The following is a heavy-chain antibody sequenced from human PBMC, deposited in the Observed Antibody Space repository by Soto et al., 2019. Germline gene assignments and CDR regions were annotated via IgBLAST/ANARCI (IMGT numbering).Heavy chain of an antibody. J-gene: IGHJ5*02. D-gene: IGHD5-18*01. CDR2: IYYSGST. CDR3: ARYRGRYSYGNNWFDP. CDR1: GYSISSSNW. V-gene: IGHV4-28*01. Sequence: QVQLQESGPGLVKPSDTLSLTCAVSGYSISSSNWWGWIRQPPGKGLEWIGYIYYSGSTYYNPSLKRRVTMSVDTSKNQFALKLSSVTALDTAVYYRARYRGRYSYGNNWFDPWGQGTLVTVSS.